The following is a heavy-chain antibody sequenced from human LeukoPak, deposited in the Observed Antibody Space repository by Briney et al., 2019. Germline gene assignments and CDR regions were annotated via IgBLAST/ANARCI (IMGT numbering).Heavy chain of an antibody. V-gene: IGHV5-51*01. Sequence: GASLQISCKGSGSNFANYWIGWMRQLPGKGLEWMGIIYPGDSDTKYSPSFQGQVTISADKSITTAYLQWSTLKASDTAMYYCARSRGSGSYSTFDYWGQGTLVTVSS. CDR3: ARSRGSGSYSTFDY. CDR2: IYPGDSDT. J-gene: IGHJ4*02. CDR1: GSNFANYW. D-gene: IGHD3-10*01.